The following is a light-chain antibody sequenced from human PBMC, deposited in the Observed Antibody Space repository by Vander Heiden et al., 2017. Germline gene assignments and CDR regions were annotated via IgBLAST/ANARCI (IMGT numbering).Light chain of an antibody. CDR3: QVWNTITDHV. CDR1: NIATKN. J-gene: IGLJ1*01. CDR2: DDS. Sequence: SHELTQPPSVSVAPRQTDGITCGGNNIATKNVHWYQQKSGQSPVLLVYDDSNRPSGIPERFSGSTSGNTATLTISRVEAGDEADYYCQVWNTITDHVFGTGTKVTVL. V-gene: IGLV3-21*02.